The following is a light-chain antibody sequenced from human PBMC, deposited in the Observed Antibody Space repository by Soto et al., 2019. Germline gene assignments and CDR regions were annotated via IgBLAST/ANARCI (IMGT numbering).Light chain of an antibody. V-gene: IGLV1-40*01. CDR1: SSNIGRGYD. J-gene: IGLJ3*02. CDR2: GDN. Sequence: QSVLTQPPSVSGAPGQRVTIPCTGSSSNIGRGYDVHWYQQVPGSAPRLLLSGDNTRPSGVPDRFSGSRSGTSASLAITGLQAEDEADYYCQTFDSSLTISWVFGGGTKLTVL. CDR3: QTFDSSLTISWV.